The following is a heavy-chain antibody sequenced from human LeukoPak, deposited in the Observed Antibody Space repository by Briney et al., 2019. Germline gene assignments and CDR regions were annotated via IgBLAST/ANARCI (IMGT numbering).Heavy chain of an antibody. CDR3: ASRRTTNDY. Sequence: PSETLSLTCAVYGGSFSCYYWSWIRQPPGKGLEWIGEINHNGSTNYNPSLKSRVTISVDTAENQFSLKLSSVTAADTAVYYCASRRTTNDYWGQGTLVTVSS. CDR1: GGSFSCYY. J-gene: IGHJ4*02. D-gene: IGHD1-7*01. CDR2: INHNGST. V-gene: IGHV4-34*01.